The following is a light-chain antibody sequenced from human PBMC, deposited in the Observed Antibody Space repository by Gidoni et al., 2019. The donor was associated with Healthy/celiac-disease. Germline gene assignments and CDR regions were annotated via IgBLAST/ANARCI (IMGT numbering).Light chain of an antibody. CDR3: MQALQTPIT. Sequence: DIVMTQSPLSLHVTPGEPASISCRSSQSLLHSNGYNYLDWYLQKPGQSPQLLIYLGSNRASGVPDRFSGSLSGTDFTLKISRVEAEDVGVYYCMQALQTPITFGQGTRLEIK. V-gene: IGKV2-28*01. CDR1: QSLLHSNGYNY. J-gene: IGKJ5*01. CDR2: LGS.